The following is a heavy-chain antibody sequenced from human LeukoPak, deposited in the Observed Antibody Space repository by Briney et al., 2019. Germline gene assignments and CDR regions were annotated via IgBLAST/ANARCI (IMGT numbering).Heavy chain of an antibody. Sequence: GGCLRLSCAVSGITLSNYGMSWVRQAAGKGLEWVAGLSGSGGGTNYADSVQGRLTISRDNPKNTLYLQMNSLRAEDTAVYFCAKRGVVIRVFLVGFHKEAYYFDSWGQGALVTVSS. CDR2: LSGSGGGT. D-gene: IGHD3-10*01. CDR3: AKRGVVIRVFLVGFHKEAYYFDS. J-gene: IGHJ4*02. CDR1: GITLSNYG. V-gene: IGHV3-23*01.